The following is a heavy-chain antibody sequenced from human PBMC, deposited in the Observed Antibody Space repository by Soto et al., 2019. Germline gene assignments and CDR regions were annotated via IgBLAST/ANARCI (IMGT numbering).Heavy chain of an antibody. CDR3: ARLGYDILTGYLGGWFDP. CDR1: GYSFTSYW. CDR2: IYPGDSDT. V-gene: IGHV5-51*01. J-gene: IGHJ5*02. Sequence: GESLKISCKGSGYSFTSYWIGWVRQMPGKGLEWMGIIYPGDSDTRYSPSFQGQVTISAAKSISTAYLQWSSLKASDTAMYYCARLGYDILTGYLGGWFDPWGQGTLVTVSS. D-gene: IGHD3-9*01.